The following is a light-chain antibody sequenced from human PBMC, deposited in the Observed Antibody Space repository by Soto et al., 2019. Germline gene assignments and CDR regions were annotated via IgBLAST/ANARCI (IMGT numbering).Light chain of an antibody. CDR2: DVS. CDR3: SSYAGTYIV. V-gene: IGLV2-8*01. J-gene: IGLJ1*01. Sequence: LTQPPSASGSPGQSVTISCTGTSSDVGGYNYVSWYQQHPGKAPKLMIYDVSQRPSGVPDRFSGSKSGNTASLTVSGLQAEDEADYYCSSYAGTYIVFGTGTKLTVL. CDR1: SSDVGGYNY.